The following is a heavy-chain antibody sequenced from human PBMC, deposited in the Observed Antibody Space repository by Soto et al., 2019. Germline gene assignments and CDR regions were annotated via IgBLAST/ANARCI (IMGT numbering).Heavy chain of an antibody. Sequence: GESLKISCKGSGYSFTSYWISWVRQMPGKGLEWMGRIDPSDSYTNYSPSFQGQVTISADKSISTAYLQWSSLKASDTAMYYCARFGARDIVVVVAATDDAFDIWGQGTMVTVSS. D-gene: IGHD2-15*01. V-gene: IGHV5-10-1*04. CDR2: IDPSDSYT. CDR3: ARFGARDIVVVVAATDDAFDI. J-gene: IGHJ3*02. CDR1: GYSFTSYW.